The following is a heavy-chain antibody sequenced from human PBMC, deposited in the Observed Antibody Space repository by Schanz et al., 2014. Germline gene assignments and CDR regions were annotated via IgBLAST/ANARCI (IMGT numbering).Heavy chain of an antibody. V-gene: IGHV3-48*02. J-gene: IGHJ4*02. Sequence: QLVESGGGLVQPGGSLRLSCAASGFTISSNYMSWVRQAPGKGLEWVSFISSSSSTIYYADSVKGRFTISRDNAKNSLYLQMNSLRDEDTAVYYCARGGATRFDYWGQGTLVTVSS. CDR1: GFTISSNY. D-gene: IGHD1-26*01. CDR2: ISSSSSTI. CDR3: ARGGATRFDY.